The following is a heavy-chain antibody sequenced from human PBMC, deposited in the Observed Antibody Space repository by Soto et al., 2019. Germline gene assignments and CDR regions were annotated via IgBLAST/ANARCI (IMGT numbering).Heavy chain of an antibody. D-gene: IGHD3-10*01. CDR1: GYTFTSYG. Sequence: QVQLVQSGAEVKKPGASVKVSCKASGYTFTSYGISWVRQAPGQGLEWMGWISAYNGDTNYAQNLQGRVTMTTDTYTRTAYMELRSLRSDDTAVYYCARDLSITMVRGVINYHYYGMDVWGQGTTVTVSS. CDR2: ISAYNGDT. J-gene: IGHJ6*02. V-gene: IGHV1-18*01. CDR3: ARDLSITMVRGVINYHYYGMDV.